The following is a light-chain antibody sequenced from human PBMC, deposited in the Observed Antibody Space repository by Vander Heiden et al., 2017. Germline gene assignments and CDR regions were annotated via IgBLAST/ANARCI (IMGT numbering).Light chain of an antibody. CDR3: QQRSNWPRMYT. CDR1: QSVSSY. CDR2: DAS. J-gene: IGKJ2*01. V-gene: IGKV3-11*01. Sequence: EIVLTQSPATLSLSPGERATLSCRASQSVSSYLAWYQQKRGQAPRLLIYDASNRATGIPARFSGSGSGTDFTLTISSLEPEDFAVYYCQQRSNWPRMYTFGQGTKLEIK.